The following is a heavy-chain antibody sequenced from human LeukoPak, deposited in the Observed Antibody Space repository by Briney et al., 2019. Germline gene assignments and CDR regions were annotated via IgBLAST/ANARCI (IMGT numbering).Heavy chain of an antibody. D-gene: IGHD3-22*01. J-gene: IGHJ5*02. CDR3: ARGIGNSRGTRFDP. CDR2: TSYSGST. CDR1: GASIRTFY. Sequence: PSETLSLTCTVSGASIRTFYWTWIRQPPGKGLEWIAYTSYSGSTTYNPSLKSRVPISLDTSKNQCSLNLNSLTAADTAVYYCARGIGNSRGTRFDPWGQGTLVTVSS. V-gene: IGHV4-59*01.